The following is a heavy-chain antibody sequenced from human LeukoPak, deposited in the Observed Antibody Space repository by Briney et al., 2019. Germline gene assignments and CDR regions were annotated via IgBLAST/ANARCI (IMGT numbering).Heavy chain of an antibody. D-gene: IGHD5-12*01. Sequence: SETLSLTCAVYGGSFSGYYWSWIRQPPGKGLEWIGEINHSGSTNYNPSLKSRVTISVDTSKINFSLKLSSVTAADTAVYYCARDIVAVDYWGQGTLVTVSS. CDR1: GGSFSGYY. CDR2: INHSGST. J-gene: IGHJ4*02. CDR3: ARDIVAVDY. V-gene: IGHV4-34*01.